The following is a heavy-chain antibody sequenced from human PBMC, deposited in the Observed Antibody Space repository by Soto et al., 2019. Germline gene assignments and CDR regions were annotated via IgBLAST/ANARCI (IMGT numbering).Heavy chain of an antibody. CDR1: GFTFSSYG. CDR3: AKESIAHNYDILTGFPHFDY. V-gene: IGHV3-30*18. Sequence: GGSLRLSCAASGFTFSSYGMHWVRQAPGKGLEWVAVISYDGSNKYYADSVKGRFTIPRDNSKNTLYLQMNSLRAEDTAVYYCAKESIAHNYDILTGFPHFDYWGQGTLVTVSS. J-gene: IGHJ4*02. CDR2: ISYDGSNK. D-gene: IGHD3-9*01.